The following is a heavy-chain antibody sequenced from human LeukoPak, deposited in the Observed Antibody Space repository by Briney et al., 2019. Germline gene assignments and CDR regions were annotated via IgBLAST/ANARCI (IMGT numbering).Heavy chain of an antibody. D-gene: IGHD2-15*01. Sequence: PSETLSLICAVYGGSFSGYYWSWIRQPSGKGLEWIGEINHSGSTNYNPSLKSRVTISVDTSKNQFSLILSSVTAVDTAVYYCAGGVAANDAFDIWAQGTIVTVSS. CDR2: INHSGST. J-gene: IGHJ3*02. V-gene: IGHV4-34*01. CDR3: AGGVAANDAFDI. CDR1: GGSFSGYY.